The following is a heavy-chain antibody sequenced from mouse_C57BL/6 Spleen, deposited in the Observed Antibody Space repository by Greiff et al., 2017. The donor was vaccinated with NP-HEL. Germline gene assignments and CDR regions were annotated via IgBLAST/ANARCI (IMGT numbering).Heavy chain of an antibody. V-gene: IGHV1-61*01. Sequence: QVQLQQPGAELVRPGSSVKLSCKASGYTFTSYWMDWVKQRPGQGLEWIGNIYPSDSETHYNQQFKDKATLTVDKSSSTAYMQLSSLTSEDSAVYYCARGVYDYDGYYFDYWGQGTTLTVSS. D-gene: IGHD2-4*01. CDR3: ARGVYDYDGYYFDY. CDR1: GYTFTSYW. J-gene: IGHJ2*01. CDR2: IYPSDSET.